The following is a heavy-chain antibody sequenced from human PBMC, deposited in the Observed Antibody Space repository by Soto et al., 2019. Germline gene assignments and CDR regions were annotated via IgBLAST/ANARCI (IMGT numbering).Heavy chain of an antibody. J-gene: IGHJ4*02. V-gene: IGHV3-21*01. CDR2: ISSSSSYI. Sequence: PGGSLRLSCAASVFTFSSYSMNWVRQAPGKGLEWVSSISSSSSYIYYADSVKGRFTISRDNAKNSLYLQMNSLRAEDTAVYYCASSGSGYYFDYWGQGILVTGPS. CDR3: ASSGSGYYFDY. CDR1: VFTFSSYS. D-gene: IGHD3-22*01.